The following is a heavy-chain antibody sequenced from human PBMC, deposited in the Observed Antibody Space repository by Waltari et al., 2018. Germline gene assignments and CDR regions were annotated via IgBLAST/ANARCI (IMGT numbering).Heavy chain of an antibody. J-gene: IGHJ2*01. CDR1: GYTFTSYD. D-gene: IGHD1-26*01. V-gene: IGHV1-3*03. CDR3: ARWGSWDPGDSGGWYFDL. CDR2: INAGNGNT. Sequence: QVQLVQSGAEVKKPGASVKVSCTASGYTFTSYDMHWVRQAPGQRLEWMGWINAGNGNTKYSQEFQGRVTITRDTSASTAYMELSSLRSEDMAVYYCARWGSWDPGDSGGWYFDLWGRGTLVTVSS.